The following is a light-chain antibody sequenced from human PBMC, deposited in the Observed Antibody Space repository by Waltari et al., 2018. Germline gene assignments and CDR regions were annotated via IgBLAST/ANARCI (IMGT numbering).Light chain of an antibody. CDR2: DVS. CDR3: SSYISSSTLEL. CDR1: SSDVGGYNY. J-gene: IGLJ2*01. Sequence: QSALTQPASVSGSPGQSITISCIGTSSDVGGYNYVSCYQQHPGKAPKLMIYDVSNRPSGVSNRFSGSKSGNTASLTISGLQAEDEADYYCSSYISSSTLELFGGGTSLTVL. V-gene: IGLV2-14*03.